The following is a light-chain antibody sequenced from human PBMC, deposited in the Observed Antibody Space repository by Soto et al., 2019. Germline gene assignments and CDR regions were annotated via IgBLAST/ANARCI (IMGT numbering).Light chain of an antibody. J-gene: IGKJ1*01. CDR2: GAS. V-gene: IGKV3-20*01. CDR1: QSVSSNY. Sequence: ESVLTQSPGTLSLSPGERATLFCRASQSVSSNYLAWYQQKPGQAPRLLIYGASSRSTGIPDRFSGSGSRTDFSHTISRLDPEDSAVYYCQQHGSSPPSWTFGQGTKVEIK. CDR3: QQHGSSPPSWT.